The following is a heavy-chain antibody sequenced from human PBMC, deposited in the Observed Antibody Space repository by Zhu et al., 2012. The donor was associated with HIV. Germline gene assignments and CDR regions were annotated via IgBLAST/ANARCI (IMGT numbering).Heavy chain of an antibody. Sequence: QVQLQESGPGLVKPSETLSLTCDVSGYSISSGYFWGWIRQPQGKGLEWIGAIHHGGTTSYNPSLKSRVAISVDTSRNQFSLRLSSVTAADTVVYYCARHSLSTYGVWGQGTLVTVSS. D-gene: IGHD4-17*01. CDR2: IHHGGTT. CDR1: GYSISSGYF. J-gene: IGHJ4*02. V-gene: IGHV4-38-2*01. CDR3: ARHSLSTYGV.